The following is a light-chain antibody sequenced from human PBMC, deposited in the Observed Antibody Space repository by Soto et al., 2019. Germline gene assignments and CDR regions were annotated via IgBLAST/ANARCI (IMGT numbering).Light chain of an antibody. CDR1: QNIGNK. J-gene: IGKJ3*01. V-gene: IGKV3-15*01. Sequence: IVMTQSPGTLSVSPGERATLSCRASQNIGNKVGWYQQKPGQAPRLLIYGASTRATGIPVRFSGSGSGTEFTLTISSLQSEDFAIYSCQQYNNWPFTFGPGTKVDIK. CDR2: GAS. CDR3: QQYNNWPFT.